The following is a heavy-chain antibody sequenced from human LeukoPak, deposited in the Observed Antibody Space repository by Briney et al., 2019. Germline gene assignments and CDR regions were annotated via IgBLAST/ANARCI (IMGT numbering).Heavy chain of an antibody. CDR3: AVDGSHYGFSI. CDR2: INPSSGRT. V-gene: IGHV1-2*02. D-gene: IGHD3-3*01. CDR1: GYTFTGYH. Sequence: ASVKVSCKASGYTFTGYHMHWVRQAPGQGLEWMGWINPSSGRTNYAQKLQDRVTITRDTSITTALKELGRLSSDDAAEYCGAVDGSHYGFSIWGQGTLVTVSS. J-gene: IGHJ4*02.